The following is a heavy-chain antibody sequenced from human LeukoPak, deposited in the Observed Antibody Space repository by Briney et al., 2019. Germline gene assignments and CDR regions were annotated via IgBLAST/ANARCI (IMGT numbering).Heavy chain of an antibody. CDR1: GDSVRSSDYH. Sequence: PSETLSLTCTVSGDSVRSSDYHWNWIRQSPGKGLEWIGEINDRGQTNYNPSLESRVTISVDTSKKQFSLKLNSVTAADTAVYYCARDPTTVVTTPYYFDFWGQGTMVTVSS. CDR2: INDRGQT. CDR3: ARDPTTVVTTPYYFDF. J-gene: IGHJ4*02. D-gene: IGHD4-23*01. V-gene: IGHV4-39*02.